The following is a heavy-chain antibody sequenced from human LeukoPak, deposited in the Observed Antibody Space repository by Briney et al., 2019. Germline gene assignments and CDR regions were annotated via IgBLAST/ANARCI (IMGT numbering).Heavy chain of an antibody. CDR2: ISAYNGNT. V-gene: IGHV1-18*01. CDR3: ARDPYALAYYYGSGSYYSTPYFDY. D-gene: IGHD3-10*01. J-gene: IGHJ4*02. Sequence: ASVKVSCKASGYTFTSYGISWVRQAPGQGLEWMGWISAYNGNTNYAQKLQGRVTMTTDTSTSTAYMELRSLRSDDTAVYYCARDPYALAYYYGSGSYYSTPYFDYWGQGTLVTVSS. CDR1: GYTFTSYG.